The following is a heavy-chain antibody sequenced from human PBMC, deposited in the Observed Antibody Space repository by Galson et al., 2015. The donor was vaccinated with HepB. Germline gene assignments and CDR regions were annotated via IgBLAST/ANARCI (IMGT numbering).Heavy chain of an antibody. CDR3: ANENGTSWTEYHQH. J-gene: IGHJ1*01. Sequence: SLRLSCAASGFTFSANAMTWVRQAPRKGLEWVASIRGSGGSTYYADSVTGRFTISRDNSKNTVYLQMSRLRVEDTAIYFCANENGTSWTEYHQHWGQGILVTVSS. CDR1: GFTFSANA. V-gene: IGHV3-23*01. CDR2: IRGSGGST. D-gene: IGHD3/OR15-3a*01.